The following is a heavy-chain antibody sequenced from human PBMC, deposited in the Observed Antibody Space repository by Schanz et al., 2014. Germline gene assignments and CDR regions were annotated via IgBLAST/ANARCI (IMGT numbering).Heavy chain of an antibody. Sequence: EVQLLESGGALEQPGGSLRLSCAASGFTFNYVWMSWVRQAPGKGLEWVGRIRSKADGGTTDYAAPVKGRFTISRDDSKNPLLLQINSLKTEDTAVYYCTTVDCSSPSCPPWGQGTLVTVSS. V-gene: IGHV3-15*02. D-gene: IGHD2-2*01. J-gene: IGHJ5*02. CDR3: TTVDCSSPSCPP. CDR1: GFTFNYVW. CDR2: IRSKADGGTT.